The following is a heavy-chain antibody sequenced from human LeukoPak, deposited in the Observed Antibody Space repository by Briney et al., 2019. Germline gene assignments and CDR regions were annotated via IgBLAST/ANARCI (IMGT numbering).Heavy chain of an antibody. CDR2: IRYDGSNK. D-gene: IGHD2-2*01. CDR3: AKSLYPYYYMDV. V-gene: IGHV3-30*02. J-gene: IGHJ6*03. CDR1: GFTFNS. Sequence: GGSLRLSCAASGFTFNSMHWVRQAPGKGLEWGAFIRYDGSNKYYADSVKGRFTISRDNSKNTLYLQMNSLRAEDTAVYYCAKSLYPYYYMDVWGKGTTVTVSS.